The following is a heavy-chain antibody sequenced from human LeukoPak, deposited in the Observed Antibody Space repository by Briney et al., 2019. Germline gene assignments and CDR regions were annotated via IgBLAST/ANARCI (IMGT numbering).Heavy chain of an antibody. Sequence: SETLSLTCTVSGGSISSYYWSWIRQPPGKGLEWIGYIYYSGSTNYNPSLKSRVTISVDTSKNQFSLKLTSVTAADTAVYYCARGPAAGIDTGHYDYWGQGTLVTVSS. CDR2: IYYSGST. D-gene: IGHD6-13*01. CDR3: ARGPAAGIDTGHYDY. V-gene: IGHV4-59*01. J-gene: IGHJ4*02. CDR1: GGSISSYY.